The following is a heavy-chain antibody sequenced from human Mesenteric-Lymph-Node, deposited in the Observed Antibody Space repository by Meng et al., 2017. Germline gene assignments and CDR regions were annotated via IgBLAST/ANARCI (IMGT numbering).Heavy chain of an antibody. Sequence: GESLKISCVASGFTFSSYTMTWVRQAPGKGLEWVSSITDSGGATYYADSVKGRFTISRDNSKSTVSLQMNSLSADDTAVYFCANIYCSGNGCDRNSETWGQGTLVTVSS. V-gene: IGHV3-23*01. CDR1: GFTFSSYT. D-gene: IGHD2-15*01. J-gene: IGHJ5*02. CDR3: ANIYCSGNGCDRNSET. CDR2: ITDSGGAT.